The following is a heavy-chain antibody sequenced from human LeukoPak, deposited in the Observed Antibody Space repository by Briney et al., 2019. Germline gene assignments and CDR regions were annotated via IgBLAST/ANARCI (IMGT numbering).Heavy chain of an antibody. J-gene: IGHJ3*02. V-gene: IGHV3-53*01. CDR2: FYSGGSR. Sequence: GGSLRLSCAASGFTVSSNYMSWVRQAPGKGLEWVSVFYSGGSRYYADSVKGRLTISRDNSKNTLYFQMNSLRAEDTAVYYCGRGTFYGGNSPFDFDIWGQGTMVTVSS. CDR3: GRGTFYGGNSPFDFDI. D-gene: IGHD4-23*01. CDR1: GFTVSSNY.